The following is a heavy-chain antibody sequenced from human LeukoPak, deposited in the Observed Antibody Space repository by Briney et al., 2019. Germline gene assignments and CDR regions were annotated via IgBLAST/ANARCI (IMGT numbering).Heavy chain of an antibody. D-gene: IGHD4-11*01. CDR2: IIPIFGTA. CDR1: GGTFSSYA. J-gene: IGHJ5*02. V-gene: IGHV1-69*05. Sequence: RASVKVSCKASGGTFSSYAISWVRQAPGQGLEWMGGIIPIFGTANYAQKFQGRVTITTDESTSTAYMGLSSLRSEDTAVYYCARGGVTTVTALDPWGQGTLVTVSS. CDR3: ARGGVTTVTALDP.